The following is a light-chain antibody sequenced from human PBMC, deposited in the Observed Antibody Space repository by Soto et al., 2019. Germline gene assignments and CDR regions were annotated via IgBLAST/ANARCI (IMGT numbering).Light chain of an antibody. V-gene: IGKV3-20*01. CDR2: GAF. J-gene: IGKJ4*01. CDR1: QSVSSRY. Sequence: EIVLTQSPGTLSLSPGERATLSCRASQSVSSRYLAWYQQKPGQAPRLLISGAFTRATVIPDRFSGIGSGTDFTLTIHRAEPENFAISYCQQDGPSPQQYGTSPRLTFGGGTKVEIK. CDR3: QQDGPSPQQYGTSPRLT.